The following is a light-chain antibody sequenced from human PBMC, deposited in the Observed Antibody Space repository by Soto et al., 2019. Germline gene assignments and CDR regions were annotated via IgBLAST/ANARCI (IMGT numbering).Light chain of an antibody. J-gene: IGLJ2*01. CDR2: LEGSGSY. CDR3: ETCYSNTRV. V-gene: IGLV4-60*03. Sequence: QPVLTQSSSASASLGSSVKLTCTLSSGHSSYIIAWHQQQPGKAPRYLMKLEGSGSYNKGSGVPDRFSGSSSGADRYLTISNLQSEDEADYYFETCYSNTRVFGGGTEVTVL. CDR1: SGHSSYI.